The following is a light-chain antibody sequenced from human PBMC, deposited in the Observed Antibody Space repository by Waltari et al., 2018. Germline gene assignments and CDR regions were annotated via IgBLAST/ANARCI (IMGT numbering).Light chain of an antibody. CDR3: QQYYGSPFT. J-gene: IGKJ4*01. CDR2: WAS. CDR1: QCVFYSPNDKNH. V-gene: IGKV4-1*01. Sequence: DLVMTQSPDPLAVSLCESATIYSTSSQCVFYSPNDKNHLSWYQQKPGQPPKLRIYWASTRESGVPDRCSGSGYETDVTLTISSLQAEDGALYFCQQYYGSPFTFGGGTKAEIK.